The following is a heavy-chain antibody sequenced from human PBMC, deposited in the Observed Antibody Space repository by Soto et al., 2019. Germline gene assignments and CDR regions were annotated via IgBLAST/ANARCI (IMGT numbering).Heavy chain of an antibody. D-gene: IGHD3-22*01. CDR2: IYYSGST. CDR3: ARLDSSGYTHLDY. J-gene: IGHJ4*02. Sequence: QLQLQESGPGLVKPSETLSLTCTVSGGSISSSSYYWGWIRQPPGKGLEWIGSIYYSGSTYYNPSLKSRVTISVDTSKNQSSLQLSSVTAADTAVYYCARLDSSGYTHLDYWGQGTLVTVSS. CDR1: GGSISSSSYY. V-gene: IGHV4-39*01.